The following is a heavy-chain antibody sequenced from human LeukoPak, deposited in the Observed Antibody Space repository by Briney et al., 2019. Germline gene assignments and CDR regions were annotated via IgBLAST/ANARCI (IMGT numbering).Heavy chain of an antibody. D-gene: IGHD6-6*01. CDR1: GYTFTSYG. CDR3: ARGRLKAAPDERYYFDY. J-gene: IGHJ4*02. V-gene: IGHV1-18*01. Sequence: ASVKVSCKASGYTFTSYGISWVRQAPGQGLEWMGWISAYNGNTNYAQKFQARVTITADKSTSTAYMDLSSLRSDDTAVYYCARGRLKAAPDERYYFDYWGQGTLVTVSS. CDR2: ISAYNGNT.